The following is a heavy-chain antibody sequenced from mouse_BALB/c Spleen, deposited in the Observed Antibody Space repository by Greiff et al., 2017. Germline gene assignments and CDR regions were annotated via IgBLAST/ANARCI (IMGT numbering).Heavy chain of an antibody. CDR2: ISSGSSTI. J-gene: IGHJ4*01. CDR3: ARYGGTYAMDC. D-gene: IGHD1-1*01. V-gene: IGHV5-17*02. Sequence: VQLQESGGGLVQPGGSRKLSCAASGFTFSSFGMHWVRQAPEKGLEWVAYISSGSSTIYYADTVKGRFNISRDKPKNTLVLQMTSRRSEDTAMYDCARYGGTYAMDCWGQGTSVTVSS. CDR1: GFTFSSFG.